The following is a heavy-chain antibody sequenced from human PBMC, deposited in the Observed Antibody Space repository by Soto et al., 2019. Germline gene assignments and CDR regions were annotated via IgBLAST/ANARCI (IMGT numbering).Heavy chain of an antibody. CDR1: GFTFSDYS. CDR2: ISYDGSDK. V-gene: IGHV3-30-3*01. Sequence: ESEGGVVQPGGSLRLSCAASGFTFSDYSMHWVRQAPGKGLEWVAVISYDGSDKYFADSVKGRFTISRDNSNNTLFLQMNSLRAEDTAVYYCARDPLGSGRADFDYWGQGTLVTVSS. CDR3: ARDPLGSGRADFDY. J-gene: IGHJ4*02. D-gene: IGHD3-10*02.